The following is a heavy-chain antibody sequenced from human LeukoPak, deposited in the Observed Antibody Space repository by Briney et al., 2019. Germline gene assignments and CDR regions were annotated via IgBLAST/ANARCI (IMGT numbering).Heavy chain of an antibody. CDR3: ATSPSGSRDY. D-gene: IGHD1-26*01. J-gene: IGHJ4*02. Sequence: PSETLSLTCTVSGGSISSGGYYWSWIRQHPGKGLEWIGCIYYSGSTYYNPSLKSRVTISVDTSKNQFSLKLSSVTTADTAVYYCATSPSGSRDYWGQGTLVTVSS. V-gene: IGHV4-31*03. CDR1: GGSISSGGYY. CDR2: IYYSGST.